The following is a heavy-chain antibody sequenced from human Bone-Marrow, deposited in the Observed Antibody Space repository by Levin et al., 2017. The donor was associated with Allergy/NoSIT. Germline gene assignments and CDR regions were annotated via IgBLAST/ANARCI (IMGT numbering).Heavy chain of an antibody. V-gene: IGHV3-33*01. D-gene: IGHD2-2*01. CDR3: ARDALGYCSSTSCYADAFDS. CDR1: GFTFSSYG. CDR2: IWYDGSNK. J-gene: IGHJ3*02. Sequence: GGSLRLSCAASGFTFSSYGMHWVRQAPGKGLEWVAVIWYDGSNKYYADSVKGRFTISRDNSKNTLYLQMNSLRAEDTAVYYCARDALGYCSSTSCYADAFDSWGQGTMVTVSS.